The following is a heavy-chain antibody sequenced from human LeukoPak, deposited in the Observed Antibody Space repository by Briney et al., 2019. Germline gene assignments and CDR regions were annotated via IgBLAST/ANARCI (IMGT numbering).Heavy chain of an antibody. J-gene: IGHJ4*02. Sequence: RGSLRLSCAASGFTFSSYEMNWVRQAPGKGLEWVSYISSSGSTIYYADSVKGRFTISRDNAKNSLYLQMNSLRAEDTAVYYCARMKYCTDGVCYTRYYFDYWGQGTLGTVSS. CDR1: GFTFSSYE. CDR3: ARMKYCTDGVCYTRYYFDY. V-gene: IGHV3-48*03. CDR2: ISSSGSTI. D-gene: IGHD2-8*01.